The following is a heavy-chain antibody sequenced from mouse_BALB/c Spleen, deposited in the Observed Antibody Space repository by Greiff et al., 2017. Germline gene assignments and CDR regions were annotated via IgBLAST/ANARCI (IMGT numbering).Heavy chain of an antibody. D-gene: IGHD2-3*01. CDR3: ARVGGYYPLDY. CDR1: GFTFSSYG. V-gene: IGHV5-6-3*01. CDR2: INSNGGST. J-gene: IGHJ2*01. Sequence: EVMLVESGGGLVQPGGSLKLSCAASGFTFSSYGMSWVRQTPDKRLELVATINSNGGSTYYPDSVKGRFTISRDNAKNTLYLQMSSLKSEDTAMYYCARVGGYYPLDYWGQGTTLTVSS.